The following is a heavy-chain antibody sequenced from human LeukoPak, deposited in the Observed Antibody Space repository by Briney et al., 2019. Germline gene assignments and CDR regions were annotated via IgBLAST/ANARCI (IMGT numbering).Heavy chain of an antibody. CDR2: IYYSGST. J-gene: IGHJ4*02. CDR3: AREPAVALFLPGSYFDY. CDR1: GGSISSGGYY. V-gene: IGHV4-31*03. Sequence: SQTLSLACTVSGGSISSGGYYWSWIRQHPGKGLEWIGYIYYSGSTYYNPSLKSRVTISVDTSKNQFSLKLSSVTAADTAVYYCAREPAVALFLPGSYFDYWGQGTLVPVSS. D-gene: IGHD6-13*01.